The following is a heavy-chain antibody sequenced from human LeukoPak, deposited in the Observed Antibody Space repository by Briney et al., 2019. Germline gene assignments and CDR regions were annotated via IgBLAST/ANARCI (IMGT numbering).Heavy chain of an antibody. D-gene: IGHD1-26*01. J-gene: IGHJ5*01. CDR2: IYSGGST. Sequence: GGSLRLSCAASGFTVSSNYMSWVRQAPGKGLEWVSVIYSGGSTYYADSVKGRFTISRDNSKNTVFLQMDSLRAEDTALYYCARDRSGSYDSWGQGTLVTVSS. V-gene: IGHV3-66*01. CDR3: ARDRSGSYDS. CDR1: GFTVSSNY.